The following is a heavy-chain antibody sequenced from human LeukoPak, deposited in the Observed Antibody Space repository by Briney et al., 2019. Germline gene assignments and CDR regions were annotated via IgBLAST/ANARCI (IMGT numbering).Heavy chain of an antibody. CDR3: ARAPDDYYYDSIGWYFDY. CDR2: IIPILGIA. V-gene: IGHV1-69*04. CDR1: GGTFSSYA. Sequence: SVKVSCKASGGTFSSYAISWVRQAPGQGLEWMGRIIPILGIANYAQKFQGRVTITADKSTSTAYMELSSLRSEDTAVYYCARAPDDYYYDSIGWYFDYRGQGTLVTVSS. D-gene: IGHD3-22*01. J-gene: IGHJ4*02.